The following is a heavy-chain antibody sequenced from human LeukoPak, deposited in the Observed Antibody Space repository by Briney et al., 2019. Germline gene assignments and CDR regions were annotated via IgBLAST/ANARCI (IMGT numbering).Heavy chain of an antibody. CDR2: IYYSGST. D-gene: IGHD3-22*01. CDR3: ASHPSSYDSSGYPYFDY. CDR1: GGSLSSGDYY. V-gene: IGHV4-30-4*01. J-gene: IGHJ4*02. Sequence: SETLSLTCTVSGGSLSSGDYYWSWVRQPPGTGLEWIGYIYYSGSTYYNPSLKSRVTISVDTSKNQFSLKLSSVTAADTAVYYCASHPSSYDSSGYPYFDYWGQGTLVTVSS.